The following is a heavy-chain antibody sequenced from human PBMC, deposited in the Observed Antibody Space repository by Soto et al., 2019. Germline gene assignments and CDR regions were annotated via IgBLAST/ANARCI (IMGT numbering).Heavy chain of an antibody. V-gene: IGHV4-59*01. CDR1: GGSISNYY. Sequence: SETLSLTCIVSGGSISNYYWSWIRQPPGKGLEWIGYIYYRGSTNYNPSLKSRVTMTKDTSTSTVYMELNSLTSEDTAVYYCARDQSWHDLVWWFDPWGQGTLVTVSS. D-gene: IGHD1-1*01. J-gene: IGHJ5*02. CDR3: ARDQSWHDLVWWFDP. CDR2: IYYRGST.